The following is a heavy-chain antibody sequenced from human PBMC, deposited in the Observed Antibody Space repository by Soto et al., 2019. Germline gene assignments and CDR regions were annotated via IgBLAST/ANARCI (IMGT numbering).Heavy chain of an antibody. J-gene: IGHJ4*02. CDR3: AHSYPHSSSWLGFDY. V-gene: IGHV2-5*02. Sequence: QITLKESGPTLVKPTQTVTLTCTFYGFSLSTSGEGVGCIRQPPGKALEWLALIYWDDDKSYSPSLKSRLTVTKDTSKNQVVLTITNMDPVDTATYVWAHSYPHSSSWLGFDYWGQGTLVTVSS. D-gene: IGHD6-13*01. CDR2: IYWDDDK. CDR1: GFSLSTSGEG.